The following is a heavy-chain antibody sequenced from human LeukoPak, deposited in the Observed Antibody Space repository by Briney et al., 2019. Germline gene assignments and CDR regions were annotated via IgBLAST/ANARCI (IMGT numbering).Heavy chain of an antibody. V-gene: IGHV4-39*07. CDR2: IFHNGNA. CDR1: GGSISTSNYY. Sequence: PSETLSLTCSVSGGSISTSNYYWVWIRQSPEKGLEWIGSIFHNGNAFYSPSLQSRVTMSLDTSKSQFSLKLSSVTAADTAVYYCARVMVYAIGWFDPWGQGTLVTVSS. CDR3: ARVMVYAIGWFDP. J-gene: IGHJ5*02. D-gene: IGHD2-8*01.